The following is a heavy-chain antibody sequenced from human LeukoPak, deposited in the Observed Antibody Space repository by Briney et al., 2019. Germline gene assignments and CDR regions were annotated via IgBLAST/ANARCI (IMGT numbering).Heavy chain of an antibody. CDR1: GFIFSDYA. D-gene: IGHD3-10*01. V-gene: IGHV3-33*08. J-gene: IGHJ4*02. CDR2: IWYDGSNK. CDR3: AREYYSSGSYLDY. Sequence: GGSLRLSCAASGFIFSDYAMHWVRQAPGKGLEWVAVIWYDGSNKYYADSVKGRFTISRDNSKNTLYLQMNSLRAEDTAVYYCAREYYSSGSYLDYWGQGTLVTVSS.